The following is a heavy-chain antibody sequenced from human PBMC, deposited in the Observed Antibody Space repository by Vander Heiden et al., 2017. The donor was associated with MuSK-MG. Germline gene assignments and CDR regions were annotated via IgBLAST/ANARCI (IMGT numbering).Heavy chain of an antibody. J-gene: IGHJ4*02. V-gene: IGHV3-48*03. CDR3: ARANDFWSGYKAVYYFDY. D-gene: IGHD3-3*01. CDR1: GFTFSSYE. Sequence: EVQLVESGGGLVQPGGSLRLSCAASGFTFSSYEMNWVRQAPGKGLEWVSYISSSGSTIYYADSVKGRFTISRDNAKNSLYLQMNSLRAEDTAVYYCARANDFWSGYKAVYYFDYWGQGTLVTVSS. CDR2: ISSSGSTI.